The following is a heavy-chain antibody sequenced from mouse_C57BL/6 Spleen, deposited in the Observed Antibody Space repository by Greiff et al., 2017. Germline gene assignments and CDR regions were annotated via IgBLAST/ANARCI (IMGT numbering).Heavy chain of an antibody. CDR1: GFNIKDDY. CDR3: TTKRSAFTSVVATYY. Sequence: EVQLQQSGAELVRPGASVKLSCTASGFNIKDDYMHWVKQRPEQGLAWIGWLDPENGDTEYASKFQGKATITADTSSNTAYLQLSSLTSEDTAVYYCTTKRSAFTSVVATYYWGQGTTRTVSS. J-gene: IGHJ2*01. D-gene: IGHD1-1*01. V-gene: IGHV14-4*01. CDR2: LDPENGDT.